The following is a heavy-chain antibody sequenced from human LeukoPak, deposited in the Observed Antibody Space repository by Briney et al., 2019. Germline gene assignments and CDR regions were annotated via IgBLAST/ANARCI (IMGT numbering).Heavy chain of an antibody. CDR3: AGGFWSGYHTPPLDY. D-gene: IGHD3-3*01. Sequence: GSSVKVSCKASGGTFSSYAISWVRQAPGQGLEWMGGIIPIFGTANYAQKFQGRVTITADESTSTAYMELSSLRSEDTAVYYCAGGFWSGYHTPPLDYWGQGTLVTVSS. CDR1: GGTFSSYA. V-gene: IGHV1-69*01. CDR2: IIPIFGTA. J-gene: IGHJ4*02.